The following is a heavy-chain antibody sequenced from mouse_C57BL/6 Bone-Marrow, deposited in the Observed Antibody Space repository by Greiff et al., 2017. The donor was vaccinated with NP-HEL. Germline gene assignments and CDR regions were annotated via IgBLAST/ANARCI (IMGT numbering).Heavy chain of an antibody. J-gene: IGHJ3*01. V-gene: IGHV5-17*01. Sequence: EVQLVESGGGLVKPGGSLKLSCAASGFTFSDYGMHWVRQAPEKGLEWVAYISSGSSTIYYADTVKGRFTISRDNAKNTLFLQRTSLRSEDTAMYYCARDYYGSSSWFAYWGQGTLVTVSA. D-gene: IGHD1-1*01. CDR3: ARDYYGSSSWFAY. CDR1: GFTFSDYG. CDR2: ISSGSSTI.